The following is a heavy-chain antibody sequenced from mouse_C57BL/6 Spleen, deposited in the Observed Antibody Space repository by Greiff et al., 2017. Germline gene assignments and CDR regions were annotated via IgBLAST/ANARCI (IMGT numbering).Heavy chain of an antibody. CDR2: IAPSDSET. CDR1: GYTFTSYW. V-gene: IGHV1-52*01. CDR3: ATRKLRPLFDY. J-gene: IGHJ2*01. Sequence: QVQLQQPGAELVRPGSSVKLSCKASGYTFTSYWMHWVKQRPIQGLEWIGNIAPSDSETHYNPKFKDKATLTVDKSSSTAYMQLSSLTSEDSAVYYCATRKLRPLFDYWGQGTTLTVSS. D-gene: IGHD3-2*02.